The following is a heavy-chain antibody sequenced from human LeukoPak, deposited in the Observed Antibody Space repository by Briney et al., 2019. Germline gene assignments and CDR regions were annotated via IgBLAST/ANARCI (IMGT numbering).Heavy chain of an antibody. CDR1: GGSISSSDYY. J-gene: IGHJ3*02. V-gene: IGHV4-39*07. CDR2: IYYSGST. CDR3: ARGWGIYDSSGRKAFDI. D-gene: IGHD3-22*01. Sequence: SETLSLTCIVSGGSISSSDYYWGWIRQPPGKGLEWIGSIYYSGSTYYNPSLKSRVTISVDTSKNQFSLKLSSVTAADTAVYYCARGWGIYDSSGRKAFDIWGQGTMVTVSS.